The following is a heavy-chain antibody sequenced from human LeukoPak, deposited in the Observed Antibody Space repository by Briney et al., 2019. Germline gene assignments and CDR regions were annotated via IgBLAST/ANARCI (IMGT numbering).Heavy chain of an antibody. Sequence: SVKVSCKASGGTFSSYGISWVRQAPGQGLEWMGGIIPIFGTANYAQKFQGRVTITADKPTSTACTELSSLRSEDTAVYYCARSPVEMATMSHPYFDYWGQGTLVTVSS. J-gene: IGHJ4*02. CDR3: ARSPVEMATMSHPYFDY. V-gene: IGHV1-69*06. CDR1: GGTFSSYG. CDR2: IIPIFGTA. D-gene: IGHD5-24*01.